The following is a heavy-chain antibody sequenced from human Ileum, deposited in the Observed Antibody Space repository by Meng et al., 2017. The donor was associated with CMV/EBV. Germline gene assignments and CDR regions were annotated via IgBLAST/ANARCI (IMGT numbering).Heavy chain of an antibody. V-gene: IGHV4-34*01. CDR2: INHGGSS. Sequence: QVQHKKGGAGLWKPSETLSLMCAVYGGSFSEYHWSWIRQPPGKGLEWIGEINHGGSSNYNPSLKSRVTISVDRSRNQVSLKLTSVTAADTAVYYCARASPQRRFLSYWGQGTLVTVSS. CDR1: GGSFSEYH. CDR3: ARASPQRRFLSY. J-gene: IGHJ4*02. D-gene: IGHD3-3*01.